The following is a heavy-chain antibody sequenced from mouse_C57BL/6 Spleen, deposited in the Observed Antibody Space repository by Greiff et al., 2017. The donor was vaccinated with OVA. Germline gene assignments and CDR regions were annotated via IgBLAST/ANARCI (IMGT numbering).Heavy chain of an antibody. CDR1: GFNIKDDY. CDR3: TTPTFFDY. CDR2: IDPENGDT. V-gene: IGHV14-4*01. J-gene: IGHJ2*01. D-gene: IGHD5-5*01. Sequence: EVQLVESGAELVRPGASVKLSCTASGFNIKDDYMHWVKQRPEQGLEWIGWIDPENGDTEYASKFQGKATITADTSSNTAYLQLSSLTSEDTAVYYCTTPTFFDYWGQGTTLTVAS.